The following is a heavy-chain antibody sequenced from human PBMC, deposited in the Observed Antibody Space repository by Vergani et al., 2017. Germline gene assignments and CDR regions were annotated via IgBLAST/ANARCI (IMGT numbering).Heavy chain of an antibody. J-gene: IGHJ5*02. V-gene: IGHV1-24*01. CDR3: ATFTLGHSHYDSFDGSRFDP. D-gene: IGHD3-3*01. CDR2: FDPEDGET. Sequence: QVQLVQSGAEVKKPGASVKVSCKVSGYTLTELSMHWVRQAPGKGLEWMGGFDPEDGETIYAQKFQGRVTMTEDTSTDTAYMELSSLRSEDTAVYYCATFTLGHSHYDSFDGSRFDPWGQGTLVTVSS. CDR1: GYTLTELS.